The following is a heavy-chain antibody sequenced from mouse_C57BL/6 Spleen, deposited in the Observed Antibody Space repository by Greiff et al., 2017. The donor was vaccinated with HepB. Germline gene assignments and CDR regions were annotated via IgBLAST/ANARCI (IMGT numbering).Heavy chain of an antibody. CDR2: INPSTGGT. D-gene: IGHD2-3*01. J-gene: IGHJ4*01. CDR1: GYSFTGYY. CDR3: ARYEKDAMDY. Sequence: EVQLQQSGPELVKPGASVKISCKASGYSFTGYYMNWVKQSPEKSLEWIGEINPSTGGTTYNQKFKAKATLTVDKSSSTAYMQLKSLTSEDSAVYYCARYEKDAMDYWGQGTSVTVSS. V-gene: IGHV1-42*01.